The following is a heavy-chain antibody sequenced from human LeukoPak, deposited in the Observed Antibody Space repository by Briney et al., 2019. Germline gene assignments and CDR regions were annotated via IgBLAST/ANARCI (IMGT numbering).Heavy chain of an antibody. CDR2: ISTTSDNM. V-gene: IGHV3-21*01. CDR3: ARRYYDRSGYYFDY. J-gene: IGHJ4*02. Sequence: GGSLRLSCAASGFTFTTYSMTWVRQAPGKGLEWVSSISTTSDNMNYADSVKGRFTISRDNAKNSLFLQMNSLRAEDTSVYYCARRYYDRSGYYFDYWGRGTLVTVSS. D-gene: IGHD3-22*01. CDR1: GFTFTTYS.